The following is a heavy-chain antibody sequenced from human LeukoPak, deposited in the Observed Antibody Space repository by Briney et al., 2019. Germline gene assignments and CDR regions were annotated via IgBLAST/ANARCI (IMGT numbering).Heavy chain of an antibody. CDR3: ARIIRPNYDFWSGYYTGIVGWFDS. Sequence: SSETLSLTCTVSGGSISSHYWSWIRQPPGKGLEWIGYIYYSGSTNYNPSLKSRVTISVDTSKNQFSLKLSSVTAADTAVYYCARIIRPNYDFWSGYYTGIVGWFDSWGQGTLVTVSS. J-gene: IGHJ5*01. V-gene: IGHV4-59*11. D-gene: IGHD3-3*01. CDR2: IYYSGST. CDR1: GGSISSHY.